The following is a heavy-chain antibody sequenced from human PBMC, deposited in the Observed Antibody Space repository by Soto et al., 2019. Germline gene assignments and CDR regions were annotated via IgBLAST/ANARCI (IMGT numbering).Heavy chain of an antibody. Sequence: EVQLLESGGGLVQPGGSLRLSCAASGFTFSSYAMSWVRQAPGKGLEWVSAISGSGGSTYYADSVKGRFTISRDNSKNTLYLQMNSLRAEDTAVYYCAKNPPHPYGDYVILIFDHWGQGTLVTVSS. V-gene: IGHV3-23*01. D-gene: IGHD4-17*01. CDR1: GFTFSSYA. CDR3: AKNPPHPYGDYVILIFDH. J-gene: IGHJ4*02. CDR2: ISGSGGST.